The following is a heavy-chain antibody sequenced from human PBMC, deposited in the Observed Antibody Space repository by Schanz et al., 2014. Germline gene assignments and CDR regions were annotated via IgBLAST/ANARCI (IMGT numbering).Heavy chain of an antibody. V-gene: IGHV4-59*01. CDR3: ARAHGTSLERGSHYYMDV. CDR2: ITYSGGT. Sequence: QVQLQESGPGQVRPSETLSLTCTVSGGSISSYYWSWIRQSPGKGPEWIGYITYSGGTNHNASLKSRVTITVDTPKNQCALKVTSVTAADTASYYCARAHGTSLERGSHYYMDVWGKGTTVTVSS. J-gene: IGHJ6*03. D-gene: IGHD1-1*01. CDR1: GGSISSYY.